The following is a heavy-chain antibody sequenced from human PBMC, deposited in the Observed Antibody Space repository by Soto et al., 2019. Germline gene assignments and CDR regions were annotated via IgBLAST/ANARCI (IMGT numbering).Heavy chain of an antibody. Sequence: EVQLLESGGGLVQPGGSLRLSCAASGFTFSDYAMSWVRQAPGKGLEWVSAISGSGGRTFYADSVKGRFTISRDNSKNTLYLPMTSLRAEDTAVYYCAKELGYCSGGSCYSVGYFDYWGQGTLVPVSS. CDR2: ISGSGGRT. V-gene: IGHV3-23*01. CDR1: GFTFSDYA. CDR3: AKELGYCSGGSCYSVGYFDY. J-gene: IGHJ4*02. D-gene: IGHD2-15*01.